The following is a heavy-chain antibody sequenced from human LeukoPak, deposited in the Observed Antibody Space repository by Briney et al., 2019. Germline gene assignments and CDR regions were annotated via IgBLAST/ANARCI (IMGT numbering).Heavy chain of an antibody. Sequence: GGSLRLSCAASGFTVSSNYMSWVRQAPGKGLEWVSVIYSGGSTYYGDSVKGRFTISRDNSKNTLYLQMDSLTPDDMAIYYCARGSRPPAGPHDTYDIWGQGTMVTVSS. CDR1: GFTVSSNY. J-gene: IGHJ3*02. V-gene: IGHV3-66*01. CDR2: IYSGGST. CDR3: ARGSRPPAGPHDTYDI. D-gene: IGHD2-2*01.